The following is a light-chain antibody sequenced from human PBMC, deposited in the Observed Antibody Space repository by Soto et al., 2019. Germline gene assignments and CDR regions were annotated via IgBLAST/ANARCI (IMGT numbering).Light chain of an antibody. V-gene: IGLV1-51*01. J-gene: IGLJ2*01. CDR1: SSNIGNNY. Sequence: QSVLTQPPSVSAAPGQKVTISSSGSSSNIGNNYVSWYQQLPGTAPKLLIYDNNKRPSGIPDRFSGSKSGTSATLGITGLQTGDEADYYCGTWDSSLSAVVFGGGPKLTVL. CDR3: GTWDSSLSAVV. CDR2: DNN.